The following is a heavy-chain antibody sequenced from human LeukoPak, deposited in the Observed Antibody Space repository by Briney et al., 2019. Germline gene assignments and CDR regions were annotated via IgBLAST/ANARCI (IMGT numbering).Heavy chain of an antibody. CDR2: IYTSGST. CDR3: ARDKVQLSPGSFDY. D-gene: IGHD1-1*01. V-gene: IGHV4-61*02. Sequence: NSSQTLSLTCTVSGGSISSGSYYWSWIRQPAGKGLEWIGRIYTSGSTNCNPSLKSRVTISVDTSKNQFSLKLSSVTAADTAVYYCARDKVQLSPGSFDYWGQGTLVTVSS. CDR1: GGSISSGSYY. J-gene: IGHJ4*02.